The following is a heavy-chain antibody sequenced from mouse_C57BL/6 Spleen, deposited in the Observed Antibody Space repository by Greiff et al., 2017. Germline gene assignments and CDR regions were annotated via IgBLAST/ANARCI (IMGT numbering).Heavy chain of an antibody. J-gene: IGHJ1*03. CDR3: ARRGDYYGSSGWYFDV. D-gene: IGHD1-1*01. CDR1: GYTFTSYW. CDR2: IHPNSGST. V-gene: IGHV1-64*01. Sequence: VQLQQPGAELVKPGASVKLSCKASGYTFTSYWMHWVKQRPGQGLEWIGMIHPNSGSTNYNEKFKSKATLTVDKSSSTAYMQLSSLTSEDSAVYYCARRGDYYGSSGWYFDVWGTGTTVTVSS.